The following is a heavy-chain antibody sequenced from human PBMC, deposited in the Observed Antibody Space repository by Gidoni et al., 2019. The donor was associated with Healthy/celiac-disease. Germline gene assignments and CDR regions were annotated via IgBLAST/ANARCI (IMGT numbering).Heavy chain of an antibody. D-gene: IGHD5-18*01. CDR2: INPNSGGT. CDR3: ARVWGGYSYGYGY. CDR1: GYTSTGYY. V-gene: IGHV1-2*02. Sequence: QVQLVQSGAEVKKPGASVTVSCKASGYTSTGYYMHWVRQDPGQGLEWMGWINPNSGGTNYAQKFQGRVTMTRDTSISTAYMELSRLRSDDTAVYYCARVWGGYSYGYGYWGQGTLVTVSS. J-gene: IGHJ4*02.